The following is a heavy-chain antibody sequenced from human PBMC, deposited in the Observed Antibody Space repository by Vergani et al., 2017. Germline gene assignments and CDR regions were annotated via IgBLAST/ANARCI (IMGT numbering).Heavy chain of an antibody. CDR1: GYTFTSYG. V-gene: IGHV1-18*04. J-gene: IGHJ6*02. CDR2: ISAYNGNT. Sequence: QVQLVQSGAEVKKPGASVKVFCKASGYTFTSYGISWVRQAPGQGLEWMGWISAYNGNTNYAQKLQGRVTMTTDTSTSTAYMELRSLRSDDTAVYYCARDPDIGVVPAAPYYYYYYGMDVWGRVTTVAVSS. D-gene: IGHD2-2*01. CDR3: ARDPDIGVVPAAPYYYYYYGMDV.